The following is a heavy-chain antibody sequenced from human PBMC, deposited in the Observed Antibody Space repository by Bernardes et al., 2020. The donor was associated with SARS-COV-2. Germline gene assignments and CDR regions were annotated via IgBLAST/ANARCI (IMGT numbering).Heavy chain of an antibody. J-gene: IGHJ4*02. CDR3: ARDSGSIVTTTERFDY. V-gene: IGHV4-4*07. CDR2: IYSTGTT. CDR1: GGSISSDY. D-gene: IGHD5-12*01. Sequence: SETLSLTCTVSGGSISSDYWSWIRQPAGKGLEWIGRIYSTGTTNYNPSLKSRVTISVDTSKNQFSLKVTSVTAADTAVYYCARDSGSIVTTTERFDYWGQGTLVTVSS.